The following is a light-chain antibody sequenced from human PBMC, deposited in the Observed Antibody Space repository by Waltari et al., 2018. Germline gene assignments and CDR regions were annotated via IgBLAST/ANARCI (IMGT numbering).Light chain of an antibody. CDR2: SDS. CDR3: QVWDSTTVV. Sequence: SYELTQPLSVPVALGQTARITCGENNIGSKNVQWYLQKPGQAPVMVIYSDSNRPSGIPERFSGSNAGNTATLTISRAQAGDEADYYCQVWDSTTVVFGGGTKLTVL. J-gene: IGLJ2*01. CDR1: NIGSKN. V-gene: IGLV3-9*01.